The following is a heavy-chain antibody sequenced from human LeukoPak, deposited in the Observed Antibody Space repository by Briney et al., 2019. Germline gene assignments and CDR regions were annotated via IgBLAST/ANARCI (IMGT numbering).Heavy chain of an antibody. Sequence: SETLSLTCTISGGSVSDYYWSWIRQSPGKGLEWICYIYHTGSTSYSPSLKSRVTISADTSQNQFSLQLSSITAADTAVYYCSGRTLGNDYWGQGTLVTVSS. D-gene: IGHD7-27*01. CDR1: GGSVSDYY. V-gene: IGHV4-59*02. CDR2: IYHTGST. CDR3: SGRTLGNDY. J-gene: IGHJ4*01.